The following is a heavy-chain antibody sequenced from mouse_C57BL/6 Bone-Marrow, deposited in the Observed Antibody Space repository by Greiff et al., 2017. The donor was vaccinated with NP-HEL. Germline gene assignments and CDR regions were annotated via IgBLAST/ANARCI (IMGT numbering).Heavy chain of an antibody. Sequence: EVKLEESGGGLVQPKGSLKLSCAASGFSFNTYAMNWVRQAPGKGLEWVARIRSKSNNYATYYADSVKDRFTISRDDSESMLYLQMNNLKTEDTAMYYCVRHYYYGPYWYFDVWGTGTTVTVSS. V-gene: IGHV10-1*01. CDR2: IRSKSNNYAT. D-gene: IGHD1-1*01. J-gene: IGHJ1*03. CDR1: GFSFNTYA. CDR3: VRHYYYGPYWYFDV.